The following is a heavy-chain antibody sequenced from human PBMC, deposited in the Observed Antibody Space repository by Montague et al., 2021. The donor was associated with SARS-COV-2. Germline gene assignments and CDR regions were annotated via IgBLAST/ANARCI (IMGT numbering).Heavy chain of an antibody. CDR2: ISYDGSNK. J-gene: IGHJ4*02. CDR1: GFPFSSYA. V-gene: IGHV3-30-3*01. Sequence: SLSLSFSASGFPFSSYAMHWVRQAPGKGLEWVAVISYDGSNKYYADSVKGRFTISRDNSKNTLYLQMNSLRAEDTAVYYCASGYSYGNEFDYWGQGTLVTVSS. D-gene: IGHD5-18*01. CDR3: ASGYSYGNEFDY.